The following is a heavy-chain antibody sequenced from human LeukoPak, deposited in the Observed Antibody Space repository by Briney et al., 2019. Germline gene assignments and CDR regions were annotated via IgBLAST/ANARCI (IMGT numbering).Heavy chain of an antibody. D-gene: IGHD3-10*01. J-gene: IGHJ4*02. V-gene: IGHV5-51*01. CDR3: ARENYGGVDY. Sequence: GASMQICCNCSGYDFTSYWIGWRRHMPGERQEWMGIVYTGNYYTRYNPSFQGQVTITADHSTETTYLQWSNLNDSDTAMYFCARENYGGVDYWGQGTLVTVSS. CDR2: VYTGNYYT. CDR1: GYDFTSYW.